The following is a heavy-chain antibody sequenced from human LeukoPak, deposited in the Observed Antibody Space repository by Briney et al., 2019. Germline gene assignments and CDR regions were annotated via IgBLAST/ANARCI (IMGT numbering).Heavy chain of an antibody. D-gene: IGHD2-2*01. V-gene: IGHV3-33*01. Sequence: PEGSLRLSCAASGFTFSSYGMHWVRQAPGKGLEWVAVIWYDGSNKYYADSVKGRFTISRDNSKNTLYLQMHSLRAEDTAVYYCAREHMTYALFDYWGQGTLVTVSS. CDR2: IWYDGSNK. CDR1: GFTFSSYG. CDR3: AREHMTYALFDY. J-gene: IGHJ4*02.